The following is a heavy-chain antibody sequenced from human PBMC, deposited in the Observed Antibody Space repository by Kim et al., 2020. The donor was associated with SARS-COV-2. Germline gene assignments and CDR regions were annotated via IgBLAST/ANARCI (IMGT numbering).Heavy chain of an antibody. D-gene: IGHD3-9*01. V-gene: IGHV4-31*02. CDR3: ARDRILTGYSL. Sequence: TYYNPSLKSRVTISVDTSKNQFSLKLSSVTAADTAVYYCARDRILTGYSLWGQGTLVTVSS. J-gene: IGHJ4*02. CDR2: T.